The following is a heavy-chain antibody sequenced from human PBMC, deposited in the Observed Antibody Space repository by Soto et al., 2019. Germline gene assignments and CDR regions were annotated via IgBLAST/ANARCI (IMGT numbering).Heavy chain of an antibody. J-gene: IGHJ6*02. CDR2: IYYSGST. D-gene: IGHD2-2*01. Sequence: ETLSLTCTVSGGSVSSGSYYWSWIRQPPGKGLEWIGYIYYSGSTNYNPSLKSRVTISVDTSKNQFSLKLSSVTAADTAVYYCARTELGYQLLFNYYYGMDVWGQGTTVTVSS. CDR1: GGSVSSGSYY. CDR3: ARTELGYQLLFNYYYGMDV. V-gene: IGHV4-61*01.